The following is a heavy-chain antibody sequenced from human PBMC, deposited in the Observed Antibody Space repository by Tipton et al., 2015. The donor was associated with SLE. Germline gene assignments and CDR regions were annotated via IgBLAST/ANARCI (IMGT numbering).Heavy chain of an antibody. D-gene: IGHD1-26*01. Sequence: TLSLTCTVSGGSISSYYWSWIRQPPGKGLEWIGYIYYSGSTNYNPSLKSRVTISVDTSKNQFSLKLSSVTAADTAVYYCARDGGVGATRGAFDIWGQGTMGTVCS. CDR3: ARDGGVGATRGAFDI. CDR2: IYYSGST. CDR1: GGSISSYY. V-gene: IGHV4-59*01. J-gene: IGHJ3*02.